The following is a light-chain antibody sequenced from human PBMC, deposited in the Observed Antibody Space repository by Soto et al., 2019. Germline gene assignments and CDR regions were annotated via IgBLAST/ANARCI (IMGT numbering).Light chain of an antibody. CDR3: GSYTRSSARV. Sequence: CGLTVQASVSALSLKSRTICGTVTSSEVGGYNYDFWYQHLPGQSPKPMICEVSTRPSGVSQRFSGSKSGNSDSMTISGLQAEGEADFFCGSYTRSSARVFGPGTKVTVL. CDR1: SSEVGGYNY. CDR2: EVS. J-gene: IGLJ1*01. V-gene: IGLV2-14*01.